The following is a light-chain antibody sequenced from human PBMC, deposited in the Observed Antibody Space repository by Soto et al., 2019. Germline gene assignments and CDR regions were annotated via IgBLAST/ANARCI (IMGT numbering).Light chain of an antibody. Sequence: EIVLTQSPGTLSLSPGERATLSCRASQSVSNNYLAWYQQKPGQAPKVLIYRASSRATGVPDRFSGSGSGTDFTLTITRLEPEDFAVYYCQEYKFWPLTFGQGTKVDIK. CDR1: QSVSNNY. J-gene: IGKJ1*01. CDR2: RAS. CDR3: QEYKFWPLT. V-gene: IGKV3-20*01.